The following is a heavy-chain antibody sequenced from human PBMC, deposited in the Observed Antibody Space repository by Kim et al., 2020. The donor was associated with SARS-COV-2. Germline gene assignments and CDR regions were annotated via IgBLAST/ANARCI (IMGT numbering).Heavy chain of an antibody. V-gene: IGHV4-30-4*01. D-gene: IGHD3-3*01. J-gene: IGHJ3*02. Sequence: SETLSLTCTVSGGSISSGDYYWSWIRQPPGKGLEWIGYIYYSGSTYYNPSLKSRVTISVDTSKNQFSLKLSSVTAADTAVYYCARDRGGGIFGVVIIDAFDISGQGKLVSVSS. CDR1: GGSISSGDYY. CDR2: IYYSGST. CDR3: ARDRGGGIFGVVIIDAFDI.